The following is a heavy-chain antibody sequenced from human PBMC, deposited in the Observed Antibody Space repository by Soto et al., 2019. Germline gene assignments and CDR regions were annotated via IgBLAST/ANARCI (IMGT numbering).Heavy chain of an antibody. CDR1: GFSLSPSGVA. J-gene: IGHJ4*02. CDR2: IYWDDDK. CDR3: AHEIAVAGTFSLGY. Sequence: QITLKESGPTLVKPTQTLMLTCTFSGFSLSPSGVAVGWIRQPPGKALEWLAHIYWDDDKRYSPSLKTRLSITKGTSKNQVVLTMTNMDPVDTATCYCAHEIAVAGTFSLGYWGQGILVSVSP. V-gene: IGHV2-5*02. D-gene: IGHD6-19*01.